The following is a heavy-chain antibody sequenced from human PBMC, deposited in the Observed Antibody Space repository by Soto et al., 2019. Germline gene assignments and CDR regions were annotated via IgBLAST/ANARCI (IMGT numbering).Heavy chain of an antibody. J-gene: IGHJ6*02. Sequence: SVKVSCKASGGTFSSYAISWVRQAPGQGLEWMGGIIPIFGTANYAQKFQGRVTITADESTSTAYMELSSLRSEDTAVYYCARGELELLRESYYYGMDVWGQGTTVTVSS. CDR1: GGTFSSYA. D-gene: IGHD1-7*01. V-gene: IGHV1-69*13. CDR2: IIPIFGTA. CDR3: ARGELELLRESYYYGMDV.